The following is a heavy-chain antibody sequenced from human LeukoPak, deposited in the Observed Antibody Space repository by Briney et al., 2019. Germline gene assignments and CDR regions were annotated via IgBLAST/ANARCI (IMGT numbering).Heavy chain of an antibody. V-gene: IGHV4-59*01. D-gene: IGHD3-22*01. Sequence: PSETLSLTCTVSGGSISSYYWSWIRQPPGKGLEWIGYIYYSGSTNYNPSLKSRVTISVDTSKNQFSLKLSSVTAADTAVYYCARRASSGYYADAFDIWGQGTMVTVSS. CDR3: ARRASSGYYADAFDI. CDR1: GGSISSYY. CDR2: IYYSGST. J-gene: IGHJ3*02.